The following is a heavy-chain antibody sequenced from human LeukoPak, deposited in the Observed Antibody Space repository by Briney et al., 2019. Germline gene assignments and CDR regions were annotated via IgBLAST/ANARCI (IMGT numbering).Heavy chain of an antibody. CDR1: GFTFSGFW. D-gene: IGHD6-25*01. J-gene: IGHJ4*02. Sequence: GGSLRLSCAVSGFTFSGFWMSWSRQAPGKGLEWVANIKQDGSEKHHGASVKGRFTISRDNAKNSLYLQMNSLRVEDTAVYYCARQQGYSIGWVDYWGQGTLVTVSS. CDR3: ARQQGYSIGWVDY. CDR2: IKQDGSEK. V-gene: IGHV3-7*01.